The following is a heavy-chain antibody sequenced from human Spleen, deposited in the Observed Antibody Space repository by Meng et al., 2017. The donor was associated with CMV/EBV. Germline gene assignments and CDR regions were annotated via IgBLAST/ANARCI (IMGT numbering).Heavy chain of an antibody. D-gene: IGHD6-19*01. V-gene: IGHV3-74*01. CDR2: INSDGSST. CDR3: AKDPNSSGWYIDYFDY. CDR1: GFTFSSYW. Sequence: GESLKISCAASGFTFSSYWMHWVRQAPGKGLVWVSRINSDGSSTSYADSVKGRFTISRDNAKNTLYLQMNSLRTEDTAVYYCAKDPNSSGWYIDYFDYWGQGTLVTVSS. J-gene: IGHJ4*02.